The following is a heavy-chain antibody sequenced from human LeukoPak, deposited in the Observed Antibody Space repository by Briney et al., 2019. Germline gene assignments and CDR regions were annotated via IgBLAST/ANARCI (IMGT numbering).Heavy chain of an antibody. CDR1: GASISSYY. D-gene: IGHD3-10*01. CDR3: ARHPELYFFDY. V-gene: IGHV4-59*08. CDR2: ISYSGST. J-gene: IGHJ4*02. Sequence: SETLSLTCTVSGASISSYYWSWVRQPPGKGLEWIGYISYSGSTNYNPSLKSRVTISAETSKKQGSLTLSSVTAADTAVYYCARHPELYFFDYWGQGTLVTVSS.